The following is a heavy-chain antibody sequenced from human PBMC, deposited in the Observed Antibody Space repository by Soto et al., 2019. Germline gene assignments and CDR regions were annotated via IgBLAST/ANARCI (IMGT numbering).Heavy chain of an antibody. J-gene: IGHJ3*02. CDR2: IYYSGST. Sequence: QLQLQESGPGLVKPSETLSLTCTVSGGSISSSSYYWGWIRQPPGKGLEWIGSIYYSGSTYYNPSLKSRVTISVDTSKNQFSLKLSSVTAADTAVYYCARPDLLYGDYSGLGAFDIWGQGTMVTVSS. D-gene: IGHD4-17*01. V-gene: IGHV4-39*01. CDR1: GGSISSSSYY. CDR3: ARPDLLYGDYSGLGAFDI.